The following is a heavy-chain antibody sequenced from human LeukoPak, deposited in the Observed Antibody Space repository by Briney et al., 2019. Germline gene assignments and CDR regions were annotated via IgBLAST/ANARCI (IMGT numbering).Heavy chain of an antibody. D-gene: IGHD3-10*01. V-gene: IGHV1-18*01. CDR1: GYTFTSYG. Sequence: ASVKVSCKASGYTFTSYGISWVRQAPGQGLEWMGWISAYNGNTNYAQKLQGGVTMTTDASTSTAYMELRSLRSDDTAVYYCARVRVLWFGELPDYWGQGTMVTVSS. J-gene: IGHJ3*01. CDR2: ISAYNGNT. CDR3: ARVRVLWFGELPDY.